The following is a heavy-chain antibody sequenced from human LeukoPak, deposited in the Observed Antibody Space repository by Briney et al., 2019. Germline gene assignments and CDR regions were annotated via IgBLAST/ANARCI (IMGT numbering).Heavy chain of an antibody. CDR2: IIPIFGTA. V-gene: IGHV1-69*06. CDR3: ARKVPNDSSGYYYRGQFDP. D-gene: IGHD3-22*01. J-gene: IGHJ5*02. CDR1: GGTFSSYA. Sequence: SVKVSCRASGGTFSSYAISWVRQAPGQGLEWMGGIIPIFGTANYAQKFQGRVTITADKSTSTAYMELSSLRSEDTAVYYCARKVPNDSSGYYYRGQFDPWGQGTLVTVSS.